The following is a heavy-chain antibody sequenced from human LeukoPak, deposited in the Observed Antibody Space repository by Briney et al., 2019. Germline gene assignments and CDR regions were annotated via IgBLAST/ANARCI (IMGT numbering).Heavy chain of an antibody. J-gene: IGHJ2*01. CDR2: INPNSGGT. Sequence: ASVKVSCKASGYTFTGYYLHWVRQAPGQGLEWMGRINPNSGGTNYAQKFQGRVTMTRDTSISTAYMELSRLRSDDTAVYYCARDSGDAVAVNWYFDLWGRGTLVTVSS. V-gene: IGHV1-2*06. CDR3: ARDSGDAVAVNWYFDL. CDR1: GYTFTGYY. D-gene: IGHD6-19*01.